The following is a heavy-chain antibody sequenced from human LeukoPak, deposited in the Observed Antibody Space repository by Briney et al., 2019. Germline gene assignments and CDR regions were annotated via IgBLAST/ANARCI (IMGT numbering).Heavy chain of an antibody. V-gene: IGHV3-74*01. CDR1: GFTFSSYW. J-gene: IGHJ3*02. CDR3: AMSYCSSTSCCWAAGDAFDI. Sequence: GGSLRLTCAASGFTFSSYWMHWVRQAPGKGLVWVSRINSDGSSTSYADSVKGRFTISRDNAKNTLYLQMNSLRAEDTAVYYCAMSYCSSTSCCWAAGDAFDIWGQGTMVTVSS. CDR2: INSDGSST. D-gene: IGHD2-2*01.